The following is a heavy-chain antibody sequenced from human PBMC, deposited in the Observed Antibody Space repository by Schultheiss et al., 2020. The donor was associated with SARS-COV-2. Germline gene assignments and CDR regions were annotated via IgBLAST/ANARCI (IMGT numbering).Heavy chain of an antibody. CDR3: ARDHGAPVGCLDY. D-gene: IGHD2-15*01. CDR2: ISGSGGST. Sequence: GGSLRLSCAASGFTFSSYAMSWVRQAPGKGLEWVSAISGSGGSTYYADSVKGRFTISRDNSKNTLYLQMNSLRAEDTAVYYCARDHGAPVGCLDYWGQGTLVTVSS. V-gene: IGHV3-23*01. CDR1: GFTFSSYA. J-gene: IGHJ4*02.